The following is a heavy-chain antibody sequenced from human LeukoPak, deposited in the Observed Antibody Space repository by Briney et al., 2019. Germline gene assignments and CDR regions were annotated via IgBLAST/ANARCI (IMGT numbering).Heavy chain of an antibody. CDR2: VNPSSGVT. J-gene: IGHJ3*01. CDR1: AYTSTDYY. V-gene: IGHV1-2*02. CDR3: ARRGHSSSSARGFDV. Sequence: ASVKVSCKASAYTSTDYYIHWVRQAPGQGLDWMGWVNPSSGVTNYAQKFQGRVTMTWDTSINTAHMELDRLRSDDTAVYFCARRGHSSSSARGFDVWGQGSLVIV. D-gene: IGHD6-6*01.